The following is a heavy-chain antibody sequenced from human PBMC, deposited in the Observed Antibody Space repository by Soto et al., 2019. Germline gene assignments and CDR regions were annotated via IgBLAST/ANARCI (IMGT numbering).Heavy chain of an antibody. J-gene: IGHJ2*01. CDR3: ARGSASKSGHLWYFDH. Sequence: GGSLRLSCTASGFTFDTYTMNWLRQAPGRGLEWVSSISATTTYKYYAASVEGRFTISRDNAKNSLYLQTNSLGAEDTAVYYCARGSASKSGHLWYFDHWGRGTLVTVSS. CDR2: ISATTTYK. CDR1: GFTFDTYT. V-gene: IGHV3-21*01. D-gene: IGHD2-8*02.